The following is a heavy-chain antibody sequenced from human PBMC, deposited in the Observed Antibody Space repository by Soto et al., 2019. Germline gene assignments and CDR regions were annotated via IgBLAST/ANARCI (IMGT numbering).Heavy chain of an antibody. CDR1: GYSFAGYW. D-gene: IGHD3-22*01. CDR2: IDPSDSQT. Sequence: GESLKISCKGSGYSFAGYWITWVRQKPGKGLEWMGRIDPSDSQTYYSPSFRGHVTISVTKSITTVFLQCSSLRASDTAMYYCARQIYDSDTGPNFQYYFDSWGQGTPVTVSS. J-gene: IGHJ4*02. CDR3: ARQIYDSDTGPNFQYYFDS. V-gene: IGHV5-10-1*01.